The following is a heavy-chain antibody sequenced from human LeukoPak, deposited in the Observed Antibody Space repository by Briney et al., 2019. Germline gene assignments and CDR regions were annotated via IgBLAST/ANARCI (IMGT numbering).Heavy chain of an antibody. V-gene: IGHV4-30-2*01. Sequence: SQTLSLTCTVSGGSISSGGYYWSWIRQPPGKGLEWIGYIYHSGSTYYNPSLKSRVTISVDRSKNQFSLKLSSVTAADTAVYYCARTYDSSGYPYFDYWGQGTLVTVSS. J-gene: IGHJ4*02. CDR1: GGSISSGGYY. CDR2: IYHSGST. D-gene: IGHD3-22*01. CDR3: ARTYDSSGYPYFDY.